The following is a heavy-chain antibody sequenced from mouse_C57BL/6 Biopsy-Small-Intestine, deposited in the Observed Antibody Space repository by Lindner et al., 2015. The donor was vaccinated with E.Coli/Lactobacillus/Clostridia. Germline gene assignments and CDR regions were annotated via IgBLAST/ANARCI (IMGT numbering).Heavy chain of an antibody. CDR1: GFTFSDYG. D-gene: IGHD2-1*01. CDR2: ISSGSSTI. J-gene: IGHJ4*01. Sequence: VQLQESWGRLSEAWRVLKLSCAASGFTFSDYGMHWVRQAPEKGLEWVAYISSGSSTIYYADTVKGRFTISRDNAKNTLFLQMTSLRSEDTAMYYCAIYYGNLGGAMDYWGQGTSVTVSS. V-gene: IGHV5-17*01. CDR3: AIYYGNLGGAMDY.